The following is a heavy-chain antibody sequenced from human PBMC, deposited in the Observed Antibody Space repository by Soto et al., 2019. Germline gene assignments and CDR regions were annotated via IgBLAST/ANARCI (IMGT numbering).Heavy chain of an antibody. V-gene: IGHV2-5*02. Sequence: QITLKESGPTLVNPTQTLTLTCTFSGFSLSTTGVGVGWIRQPPGKAPESLAPIYWDDDKRYNPSLKSRLTIAKDTSRNQVVLTMTNMDPLDTATYFCAHRRGPYSNWNDGDFDYWGPGTLVIVSS. CDR2: IYWDDDK. D-gene: IGHD1-20*01. J-gene: IGHJ4*01. CDR1: GFSLSTTGVG. CDR3: AHRRGPYSNWNDGDFDY.